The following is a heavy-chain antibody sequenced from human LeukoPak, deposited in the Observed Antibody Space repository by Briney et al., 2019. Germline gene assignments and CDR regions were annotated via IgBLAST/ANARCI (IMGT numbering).Heavy chain of an antibody. J-gene: IGHJ4*02. V-gene: IGHV5-51*01. D-gene: IGHD6-6*01. Sequence: GESLKISCKGSGYSFTTYWIAWVRQMPGKGLEWVGIIYPGDSDTRYSPPFEGQVTISADKSISTAYLQWSSLKASDTAMYYCARLKTRGNPPKYWGQGTLVTVSS. CDR1: GYSFTTYW. CDR3: ARLKTRGNPPKY. CDR2: IYPGDSDT.